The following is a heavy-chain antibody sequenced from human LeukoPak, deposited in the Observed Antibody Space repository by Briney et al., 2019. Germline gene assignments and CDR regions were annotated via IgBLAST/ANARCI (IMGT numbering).Heavy chain of an antibody. CDR2: IYTSGST. CDR1: GGSISSGAYY. V-gene: IGHV4-61*02. J-gene: IGHJ4*02. Sequence: PSETLSLTCTVSGGSISSGAYYWSWIRQPAGKGLEWIGRIYTSGSTNYNPSLKSRVTMSVDTSKNQFSLKLSSVTAADTAVYYCARGAPTKGLDYWGQGTLVTVSS. D-gene: IGHD1-26*01. CDR3: ARGAPTKGLDY.